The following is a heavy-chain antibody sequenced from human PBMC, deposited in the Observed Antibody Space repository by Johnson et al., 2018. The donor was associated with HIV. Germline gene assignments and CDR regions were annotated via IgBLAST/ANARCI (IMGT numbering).Heavy chain of an antibody. V-gene: IGHV3-30-3*01. Sequence: QMQLVESGGGVVQPGRSLRLSCAASGFTFSSYAMHWVRQAPGKGLEWVAVISYDGSNKYYADSVKGRFTISRDNSKNTLYLQMSSLRTEDTAVYYCARVLGARGPGAFDIWGQGTMVTVSS. CDR2: ISYDGSNK. J-gene: IGHJ3*02. CDR3: ARVLGARGPGAFDI. CDR1: GFTFSSYA.